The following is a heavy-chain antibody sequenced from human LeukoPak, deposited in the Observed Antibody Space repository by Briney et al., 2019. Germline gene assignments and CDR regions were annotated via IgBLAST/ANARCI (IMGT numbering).Heavy chain of an antibody. J-gene: IGHJ6*03. CDR3: ARDRRLRFLEWPLYCYYMDV. CDR2: INWNGGST. Sequence: GGSLRLSCAASGFTFDDYGMSWVRQAPGKGLEWVSGINWNGGSTGYADSVKGRFTISRDNAKNSLYLRMNSLRAEDTALYYCARDRRLRFLEWPLYCYYMDVWGKGTTVTVSS. V-gene: IGHV3-20*04. CDR1: GFTFDDYG. D-gene: IGHD3-3*01.